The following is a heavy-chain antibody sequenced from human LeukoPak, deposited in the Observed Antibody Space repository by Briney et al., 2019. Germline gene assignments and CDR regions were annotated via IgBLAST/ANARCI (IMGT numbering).Heavy chain of an antibody. CDR3: ARDPVIHSSSSSIFDY. CDR2: IISSSSYI. D-gene: IGHD6-6*01. V-gene: IGHV3-21*01. CDR1: GFTFSSYS. Sequence: GGSLRLSCAASGFTFSSYSMNWVRQAPGKGLEGFSSIISSSSYIYYADSVKGRFTISRDNAKNSLYLQMNSQRAEDTAVYYCARDPVIHSSSSSIFDYWGQGTLVTVSS. J-gene: IGHJ4*02.